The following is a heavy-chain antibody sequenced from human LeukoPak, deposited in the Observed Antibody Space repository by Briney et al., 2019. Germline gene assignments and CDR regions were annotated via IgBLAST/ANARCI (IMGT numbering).Heavy chain of an antibody. CDR2: INPNSGGT. V-gene: IGHV1-2*06. J-gene: IGHJ4*02. CDR3: ARATPGGLHGYSFDY. Sequence: ASVKVSCKASGYTFTGYYMHWVRQAPGQGLEWMGRINPNSGGTNYAQKFQGRVTMTRDTSIITAYMELSRLRSDDTAVYYCARATPGGLHGYSFDYWGQGTVVTVYS. CDR1: GYTFTGYY. D-gene: IGHD5-24*01.